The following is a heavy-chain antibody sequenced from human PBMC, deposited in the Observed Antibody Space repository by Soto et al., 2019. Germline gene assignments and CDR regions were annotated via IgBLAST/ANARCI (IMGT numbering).Heavy chain of an antibody. CDR3: AHGDCGGDCYSCASAI. J-gene: IGHJ3*02. Sequence: QITLKESGPTLVKPTQTLTLTCTFSGFSLSTSGVGVGWIRQPPGKALEWLALIYWDDDKRYSPSLKSRLTITKDTSQSHGVPTTTNMDPVDTATYYSAHGDCGGDCYSCASAIWGQGTMGTVSS. D-gene: IGHD2-21*02. CDR1: GFSLSTSGVG. CDR2: IYWDDDK. V-gene: IGHV2-5*02.